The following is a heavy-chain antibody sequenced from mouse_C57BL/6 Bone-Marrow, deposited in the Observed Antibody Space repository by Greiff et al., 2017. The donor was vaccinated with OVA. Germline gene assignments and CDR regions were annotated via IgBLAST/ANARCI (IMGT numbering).Heavy chain of an antibody. J-gene: IGHJ3*01. Sequence: QVRLQQPGAELVKPGASVKLSCKASGYTFTSYWMHWVKQRPGQGLEWIGMIHPNSGSTNYNEKFKSKATLTVDKSSSTAYMQLSSLTSEDSAVYYCARTHYDYDEERFAYWGQGTLVTVSA. V-gene: IGHV1-64*01. CDR1: GYTFTSYW. CDR2: IHPNSGST. CDR3: ARTHYDYDEERFAY. D-gene: IGHD2-4*01.